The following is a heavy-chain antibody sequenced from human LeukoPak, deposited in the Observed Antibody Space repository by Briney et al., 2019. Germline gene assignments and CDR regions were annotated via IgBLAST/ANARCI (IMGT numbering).Heavy chain of an antibody. CDR2: IYYSGST. J-gene: IGHJ4*02. V-gene: IGHV4-39*01. CDR1: GGSISSSSYY. CDR3: ARHLAGYYYDSSGYLFPFDY. D-gene: IGHD3-22*01. Sequence: KPSETLSLTCTVSGGSISSSSYYWGWIRQPPGKGLEWIGSIYYSGSTYYNPSLKSRVTISVDTSKNQFSLKLSSVTAADTAVYCCARHLAGYYYDSSGYLFPFDYWGQGTLVTVSS.